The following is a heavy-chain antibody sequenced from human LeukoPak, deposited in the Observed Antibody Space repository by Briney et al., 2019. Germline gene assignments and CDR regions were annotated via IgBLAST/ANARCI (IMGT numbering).Heavy chain of an antibody. V-gene: IGHV4-39*01. CDR3: ARSRGWRLLLLDL. CDR1: GGSISSSSYY. Sequence: SETLSLTCTVSGGSISSSSYYWGWLRQPPGKGLGWMGSIYYSGSTYYNPSLKSRATIYVDTSKNEFSLKLHSVPAADTDVYYCARSRGWRLLLLDLWGQGPLVTASS. J-gene: IGHJ4*02. CDR2: IYYSGST. D-gene: IGHD6-19*01.